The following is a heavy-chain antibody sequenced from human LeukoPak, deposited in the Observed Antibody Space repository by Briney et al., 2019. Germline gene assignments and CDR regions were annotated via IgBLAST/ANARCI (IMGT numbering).Heavy chain of an antibody. J-gene: IGHJ5*02. V-gene: IGHV3-21*01. CDR1: GFTFSSYS. D-gene: IGHD6-25*01. CDR2: ISSSSYI. CDR3: ARDRISSGWFDP. Sequence: GGSLRLSCAASGFTFSSYSMNWVRQAPGKGLEWVSSISSSSYIYYADSVKGRFTISRDNAKNSLYLQMNSLRAEDTAVYYCARDRISSGWFDPWGQGTLVTVSS.